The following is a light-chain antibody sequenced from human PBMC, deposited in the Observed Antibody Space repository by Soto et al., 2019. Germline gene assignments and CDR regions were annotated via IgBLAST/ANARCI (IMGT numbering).Light chain of an antibody. Sequence: EIVLTQYPATLSLSPGERSTLSCRASRSVNNYLAWYQQKPGQAPRLLITDASNRATGIPARFSGSGSGTDFTLTISSLQPEDFATYYCLQNNNYPWTFAQGTKVDI. CDR3: LQNNNYPWT. CDR1: RSVNNY. V-gene: IGKV3-11*01. J-gene: IGKJ1*01. CDR2: DAS.